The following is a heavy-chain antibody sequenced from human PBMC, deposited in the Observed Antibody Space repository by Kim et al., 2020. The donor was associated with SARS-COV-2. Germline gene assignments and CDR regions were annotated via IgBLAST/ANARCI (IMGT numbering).Heavy chain of an antibody. CDR2: IYYSGST. CDR1: GGSISSSSYY. V-gene: IGHV4-39*01. J-gene: IGHJ5*02. D-gene: IGHD6-19*01. CDR3: ARQERQWLGLEPNWFDP. Sequence: SETLSLTCTVSGGSISSSSYYWGWIRQPPGKGLEWIGSIYYSGSTYYNPSLNSRVTISVDTSKNQFSLKLSSVTAADTAVYYCARQERQWLGLEPNWFDPWGQGTLVTVSS.